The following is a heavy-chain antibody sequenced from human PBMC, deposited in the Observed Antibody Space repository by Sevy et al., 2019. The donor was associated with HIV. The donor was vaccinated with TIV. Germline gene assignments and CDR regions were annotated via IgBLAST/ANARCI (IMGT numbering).Heavy chain of an antibody. CDR1: GGSVSSGSYY. Sequence: SETLSLTCTVSGGSVSSGSYYWSWIRQPPGKGLEWIGYIYYSGSTNYNPSLKSRVTISVDTSKNQFSLKLSSVTAADTDVYYCARANSGWYRDAFDIWGQGTMVTVSS. CDR2: IYYSGST. CDR3: ARANSGWYRDAFDI. J-gene: IGHJ3*02. V-gene: IGHV4-61*01. D-gene: IGHD6-19*01.